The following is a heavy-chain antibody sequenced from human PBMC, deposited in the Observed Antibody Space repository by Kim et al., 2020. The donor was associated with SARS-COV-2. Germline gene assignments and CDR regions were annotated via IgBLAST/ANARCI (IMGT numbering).Heavy chain of an antibody. CDR2: IWYDGSNK. CDR1: GFTFSSYG. D-gene: IGHD2-15*01. Sequence: GGSLRLSCAASGFTFSSYGMHWVRQAPGKGLEWVAVIWYDGSNKYYADSVKGRFTISRDNSKNTLYLQMNSLRAEDTAVYYCAKDGLGYCSGGSCLRAGIDKTEVKYYYYYGMDGWGQGTTVTVSS. CDR3: AKDGLGYCSGGSCLRAGIDKTEVKYYYYYGMDG. J-gene: IGHJ6*02. V-gene: IGHV3-33*06.